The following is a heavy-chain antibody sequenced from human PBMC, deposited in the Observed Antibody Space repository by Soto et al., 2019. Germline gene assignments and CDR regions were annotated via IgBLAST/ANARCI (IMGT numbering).Heavy chain of an antibody. D-gene: IGHD3-3*01. CDR3: AILNGYYDFWSGYRQAYDAFDI. CDR2: ISSSSSTI. CDR1: GFTLSSYS. Sequence: GGCLRLSRAASGFTLSSYSKNWGRQAPGKGGEWGSYISSSSSTIYYADSVKGRFTISRDNAKNSLYLQMNSLRAEDTAVYYCAILNGYYDFWSGYRQAYDAFDIWGQGTMVTVSS. J-gene: IGHJ3*02. V-gene: IGHV3-48*01.